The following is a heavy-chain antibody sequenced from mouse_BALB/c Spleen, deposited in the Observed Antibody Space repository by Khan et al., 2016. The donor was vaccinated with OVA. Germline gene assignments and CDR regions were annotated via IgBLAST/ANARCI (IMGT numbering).Heavy chain of an antibody. CDR2: IDPPNGNT. V-gene: IGHV14-3*02. CDR1: GLNIKDTY. CDR3: ARIKKLVATYFDY. Sequence: EVQLQQSGAELVKSGATVKLSCTASGLNIKDTYMHWLKQWPEQGLEWIGRIDPPNGNTKYDPKFQGKATITADTSSNTAYRLRSGPTFEDSAVDYCARIKKLVATYFDYWGQGTTLTVSS. J-gene: IGHJ2*01. D-gene: IGHD1-1*01.